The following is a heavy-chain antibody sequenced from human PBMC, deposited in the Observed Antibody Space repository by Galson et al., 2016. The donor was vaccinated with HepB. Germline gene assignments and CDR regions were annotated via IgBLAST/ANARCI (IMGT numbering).Heavy chain of an antibody. D-gene: IGHD4-23*01. CDR1: GFTFSSYA. CDR3: ARAGVVTSDFDY. Sequence: SLRLSCAAPGFTFSSYAMHWVRQAPGKGLEWVAVIPYDGSNKYYADSVKGRFTISRDNSRNTLYFQMNNLRPEDTAVYYCARAGVVTSDFDYWGRGTLVTVSS. J-gene: IGHJ4*02. CDR2: IPYDGSNK. V-gene: IGHV3-30-3*01.